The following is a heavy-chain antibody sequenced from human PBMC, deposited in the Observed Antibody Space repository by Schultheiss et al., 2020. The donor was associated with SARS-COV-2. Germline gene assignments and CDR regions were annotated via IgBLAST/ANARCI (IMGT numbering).Heavy chain of an antibody. D-gene: IGHD6-6*01. J-gene: IGHJ3*02. CDR2: IYHSGST. Sequence: SQTLSLTCAVYGGSFSGYYWGWIRQPPGKGLEWIGSIYHSGSTYYNPSLNSRVTMSVDTSKNQFSLKLSSVTAADTAVYYCARVDPGIAARARAFDIWGQGTMVTVS. CDR3: ARVDPGIAARARAFDI. V-gene: IGHV4-34*01. CDR1: GGSFSGYY.